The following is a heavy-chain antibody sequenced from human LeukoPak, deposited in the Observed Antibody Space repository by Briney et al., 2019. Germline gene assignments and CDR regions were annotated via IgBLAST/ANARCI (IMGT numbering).Heavy chain of an antibody. CDR1: GFTVSSNY. Sequence: PGGSLRLSCAASGFTVSSNYMTWVRQAPGKGPEWVSVIYSGGSTYYADSVKGRFTISRDNSKNTVYLQMNSLRAEDTAVYYCARTGPIDYWGQGTLVTVSS. J-gene: IGHJ4*02. CDR2: IYSGGST. D-gene: IGHD1-14*01. CDR3: ARTGPIDY. V-gene: IGHV3-66*02.